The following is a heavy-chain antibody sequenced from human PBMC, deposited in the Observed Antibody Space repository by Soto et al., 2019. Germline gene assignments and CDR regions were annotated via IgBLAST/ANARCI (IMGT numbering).Heavy chain of an antibody. CDR3: AREGPRPYYYYRMDV. CDR1: GYTFTMSG. V-gene: IGHV1-18*01. Sequence: QVQLVQSGAEVKKPGASVKVSCKSSGYTFTMSGISWVRQAPGQGLEWMGWISGYNGNTNYEQKFQDRVTMTTDTSTNTAYMELRSLRSDDTAVYYCAREGPRPYYYYRMDVWGQGTTVTVSS. CDR2: ISGYNGNT. J-gene: IGHJ6*02.